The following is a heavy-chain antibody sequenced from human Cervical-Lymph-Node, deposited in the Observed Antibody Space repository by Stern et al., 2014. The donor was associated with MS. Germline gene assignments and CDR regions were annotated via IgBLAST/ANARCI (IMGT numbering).Heavy chain of an antibody. CDR3: AKALSPLYRSTPFDC. CDR1: GFTFDDYA. Sequence: EVQLVESGGGLVQPGRSLRLSCAASGFTFDDYAMHLVRQAPGQGLEWVSGLIGNSGSIGNADSVKGRFTIARDNAKNSLYLHMNSLRAEDTAFYYCAKALSPLYRSTPFDCWGQGTLVTVSS. D-gene: IGHD6-13*01. V-gene: IGHV3-9*01. CDR2: LIGNSGSI. J-gene: IGHJ4*02.